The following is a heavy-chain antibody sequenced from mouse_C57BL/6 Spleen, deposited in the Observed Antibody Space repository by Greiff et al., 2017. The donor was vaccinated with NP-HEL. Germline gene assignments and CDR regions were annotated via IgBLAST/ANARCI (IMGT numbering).Heavy chain of an antibody. Sequence: EVKLQESGGGLVKPGGSLKLSCAASGFTFSDYGMHWVRQAPEKGLEWVAYISSGSSTIYYADTVKGRFTISRDNAKNTLFLQMTSLRSEDTAMYYCARCGNYEGYYAMDYWGQGTSVTVSS. CDR2: ISSGSSTI. D-gene: IGHD2-1*01. CDR3: ARCGNYEGYYAMDY. J-gene: IGHJ4*01. CDR1: GFTFSDYG. V-gene: IGHV5-17*01.